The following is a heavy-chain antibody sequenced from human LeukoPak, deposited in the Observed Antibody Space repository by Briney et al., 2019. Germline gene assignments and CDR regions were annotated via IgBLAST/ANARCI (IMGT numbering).Heavy chain of an antibody. J-gene: IGHJ4*02. CDR3: ARILGDYDSTRVGDY. Sequence: GESLKISCKGSGYSFTSYWISWVRQMPGKGLEWMGRIDPSDSYTNYSPSFQGHVTISADKSISTAYLQWSSLKASDTAMYYCARILGDYDSTRVGDYWGQGTLVTVSS. V-gene: IGHV5-10-1*01. D-gene: IGHD4-17*01. CDR2: IDPSDSYT. CDR1: GYSFTSYW.